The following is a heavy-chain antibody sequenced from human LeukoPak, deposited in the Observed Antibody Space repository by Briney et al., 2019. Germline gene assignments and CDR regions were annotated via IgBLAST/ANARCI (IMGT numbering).Heavy chain of an antibody. CDR1: GYSFTSYW. CDR2: IYPGDSDT. Sequence: GESLKISCKGSGYSFTSYWIGWVRQLPGKGLEWMGIIYPGDSDTRYSPSFQGQVTISADKSISTAYLQWSSLKASDTAMHYCARAVGAYDSSGHFDYWGQGTLVTVSS. V-gene: IGHV5-51*01. J-gene: IGHJ4*02. CDR3: ARAVGAYDSSGHFDY. D-gene: IGHD3-22*01.